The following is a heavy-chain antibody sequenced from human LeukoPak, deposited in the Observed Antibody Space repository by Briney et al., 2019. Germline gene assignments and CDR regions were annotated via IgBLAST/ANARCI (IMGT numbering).Heavy chain of an antibody. J-gene: IGHJ6*02. Sequence: SETLSLTCTVSGGSISSGDYYWSWIRQPPGKGLEWIGYIYHSGSTYYNPSLKSRVTISVDRSKNQFSLKLSSVTAADTAVYYCAREWRGMDVWGQGTTVTVSS. CDR1: GGSISSGDYY. V-gene: IGHV4-30-2*01. CDR2: IYHSGST. CDR3: AREWRGMDV.